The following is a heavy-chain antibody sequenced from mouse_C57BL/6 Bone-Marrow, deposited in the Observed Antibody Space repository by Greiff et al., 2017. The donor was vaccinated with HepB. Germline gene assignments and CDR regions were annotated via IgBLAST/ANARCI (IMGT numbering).Heavy chain of an antibody. D-gene: IGHD1-3*01. CDR3: ARRRVAHWYFDV. J-gene: IGHJ1*03. Sequence: VQLQQPGAELVKPGASVKLSCKASGYTFTSYWMHWVKQRPGRGLEWIGRIDPNSGGTKYNEKFKSKATLTVDKPSSTAYVQLSSLTSEDSAVYYCARRRVAHWYFDVWGTGTTVTVSS. CDR2: IDPNSGGT. V-gene: IGHV1-72*01. CDR1: GYTFTSYW.